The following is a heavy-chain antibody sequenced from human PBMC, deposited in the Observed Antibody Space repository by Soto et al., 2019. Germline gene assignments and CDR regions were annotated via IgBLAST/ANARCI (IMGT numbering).Heavy chain of an antibody. D-gene: IGHD5-12*01. Sequence: QVQLVESGGGVVQPGRSLRLSYAASGFTFSSYGMHWVRQAPGKGLEWVAVISYDGSNKYYADSVKGRFTISRDNSKNTPYPQLNSQRAEDTAVYCCANGLVGYNLATDCWGQGTLVAVSS. CDR2: ISYDGSNK. V-gene: IGHV3-30*18. CDR1: GFTFSSYG. J-gene: IGHJ4*02. CDR3: ANGLVGYNLATDC.